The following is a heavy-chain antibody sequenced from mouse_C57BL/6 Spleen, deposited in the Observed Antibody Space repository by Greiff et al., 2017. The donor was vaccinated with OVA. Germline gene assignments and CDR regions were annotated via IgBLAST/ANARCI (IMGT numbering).Heavy chain of an antibody. CDR2: IDPSDSYT. Sequence: VQLQQPGAELVKPGASVKLSCKASGYTFTSYWMQWVKQRPGQGLEWIGEIDPSDSYTNYNQKFKGKATLTVDTSSSTAYMQLSSLTSEDSAVYYCAYGSSYEKFAYWGQGTLVTVSA. J-gene: IGHJ3*01. CDR3: AYGSSYEKFAY. D-gene: IGHD1-1*01. CDR1: GYTFTSYW. V-gene: IGHV1-50*01.